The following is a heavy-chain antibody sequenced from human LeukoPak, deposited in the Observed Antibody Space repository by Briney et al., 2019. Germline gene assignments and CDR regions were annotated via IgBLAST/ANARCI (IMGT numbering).Heavy chain of an antibody. CDR2: IYYSGST. CDR3: ARAPSYYFDY. J-gene: IGHJ4*02. D-gene: IGHD6-6*01. CDR1: GGSISSYN. Sequence: SETLSLTCTVSGGSISSYNWSWIRQSPGKGLEWIGYIYYSGSTNYNPSLKSRVTISVDTSKNQFSLKLSSVTAAGTAVYYCARAPSYYFDYWGQGTLVTVSS. V-gene: IGHV4-59*01.